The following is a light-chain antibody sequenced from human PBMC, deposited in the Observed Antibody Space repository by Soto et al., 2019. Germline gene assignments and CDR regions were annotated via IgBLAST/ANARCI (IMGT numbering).Light chain of an antibody. Sequence: AIQLTQSPSSLSASVGDRVTITCRASQVIFTTVAWYQQKPGKAPNLLIYDSSTLESGVPARLRGSGSGTAFDLSIGSLQPEDFASYYCQQFASYLVTFGQGNKVEI. CDR2: DSS. J-gene: IGKJ1*01. CDR3: QQFASYLVT. V-gene: IGKV1-13*02. CDR1: QVIFTT.